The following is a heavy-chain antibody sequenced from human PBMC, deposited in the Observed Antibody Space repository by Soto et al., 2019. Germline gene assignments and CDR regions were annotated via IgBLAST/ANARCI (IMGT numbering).Heavy chain of an antibody. CDR2: TYYRSKWYN. CDR1: GDSVSSNSAA. CDR3: ARASGGWFGEFYYYYGMDV. V-gene: IGHV6-1*01. Sequence: SQTLSLTCAISGDSVSSNSAAWNWIRQSPSRGLEWLGRTYYRSKWYNDCAVSVKSRITINPDTSKNHFSLRLNSVTPEDTAVYYCARASGGWFGEFYYYYGMDVWGQGTTVTVSS. J-gene: IGHJ6*02. D-gene: IGHD3-10*01.